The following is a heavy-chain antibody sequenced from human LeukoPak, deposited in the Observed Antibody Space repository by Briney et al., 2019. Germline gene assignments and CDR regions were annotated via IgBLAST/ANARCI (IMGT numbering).Heavy chain of an antibody. CDR1: GFSLITSGVG. CDR3: ADVSRGWHFDY. J-gene: IGHJ4*02. Sequence: SGPTLVKPTQTFTLTCTFSGFSLITSGVGVAWIRQPPRNGLEWLALIYWDDDKRYSPSLKSRLTITKDTSKNQVVLTMTNMDPVDTATYSCADVSRGWHFDYWGQGTVVTVSS. V-gene: IGHV2-5*02. D-gene: IGHD6-19*01. CDR2: IYWDDDK.